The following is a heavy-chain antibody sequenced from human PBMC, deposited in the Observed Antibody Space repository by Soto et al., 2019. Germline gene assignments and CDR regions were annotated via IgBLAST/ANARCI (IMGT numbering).Heavy chain of an antibody. CDR2: ISGSGGST. Sequence: TGGSLRLSCAASGFTFSSYAISWVRQAPGKGLEWVSAISGSGGSTYYADSVKGRFTISRDNSKNTLYLQMNSLRAEDTAVYYCAKGIMDYYDSSGYALYFDYWGQETLVTVSS. CDR3: AKGIMDYYDSSGYALYFDY. J-gene: IGHJ4*02. V-gene: IGHV3-23*01. CDR1: GFTFSSYA. D-gene: IGHD3-22*01.